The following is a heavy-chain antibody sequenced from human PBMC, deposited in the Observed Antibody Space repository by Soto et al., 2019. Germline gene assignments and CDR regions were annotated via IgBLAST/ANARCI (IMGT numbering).Heavy chain of an antibody. Sequence: PGESLKISCKGSGYSLTSYWIGWMRQTPGKGLEWMGMIYLGDSNTRYSPSFQGQVTISADKSITTAYLQWSSLKASDTAMYYCARQSYCSSTSCYTVDSWGQGTLVTSPQ. D-gene: IGHD2-2*02. V-gene: IGHV5-51*01. CDR1: GYSLTSYW. CDR3: ARQSYCSSTSCYTVDS. J-gene: IGHJ4*02. CDR2: IYLGDSNT.